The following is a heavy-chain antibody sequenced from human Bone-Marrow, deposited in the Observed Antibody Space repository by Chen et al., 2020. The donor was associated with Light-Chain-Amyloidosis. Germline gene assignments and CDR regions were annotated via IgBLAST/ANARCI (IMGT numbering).Heavy chain of an antibody. CDR3: ARRRDGYNFDY. Sequence: IGWVRQMPGKGLEWMGVIYPDDSDARYSPSFEGQVTISADKSITIANLQWRSLKASNTAMYYCARRRDGYNFDYWGQGTLVTVSS. CDR2: IYPDDSDA. V-gene: IGHV5-51*01. J-gene: IGHJ4*02. D-gene: IGHD5-12*01.